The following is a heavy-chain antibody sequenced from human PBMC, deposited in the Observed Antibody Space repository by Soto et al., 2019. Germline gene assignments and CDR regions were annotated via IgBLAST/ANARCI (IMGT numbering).Heavy chain of an antibody. D-gene: IGHD2-15*01. V-gene: IGHV4-59*01. CDR1: GGSISSYY. J-gene: IGHJ3*02. CDR2: IYYSGST. CDR3: ARSKYCSGGSCYSDAFDI. Sequence: SETLSLTCTVSGGSISSYYWSWIRQPPGKGLEWIGYIYYSGSTNYNPSLKSRVTISVDTSKNQFSLKLSSVTAADTAVYYCARSKYCSGGSCYSDAFDIWGQGTMVTVSS.